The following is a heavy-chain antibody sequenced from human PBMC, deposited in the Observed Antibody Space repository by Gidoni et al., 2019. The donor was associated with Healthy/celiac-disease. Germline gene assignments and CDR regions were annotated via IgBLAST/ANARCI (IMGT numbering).Heavy chain of an antibody. J-gene: IGHJ4*02. CDR3: ARGALDIVVVVDLAGSYYFDY. CDR2: INPSGGST. D-gene: IGHD2-15*01. Sequence: QVQLVQSGAEVKKPGASVKVSCKASGYTFTSYYMHWVRQAPGQGLEWMGIINPSGGSTSYAQKLQGRVTMTRDTSTSTVYMELSSLRSEDTAVYYCARGALDIVVVVDLAGSYYFDYWGQGTLVTVSS. V-gene: IGHV1-46*04. CDR1: GYTFTSYY.